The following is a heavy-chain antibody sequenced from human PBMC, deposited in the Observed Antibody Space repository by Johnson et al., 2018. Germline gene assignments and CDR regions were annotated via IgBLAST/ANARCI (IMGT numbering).Heavy chain of an antibody. CDR2: ITASGGTT. CDR3: AKGNNWNILDGLDL. J-gene: IGHJ3*01. D-gene: IGHD1/OR15-1a*01. Sequence: VQLVQSGGGLVQPGGSLRLSCAASRFTFSSYAMTWVRQAPGKGLEWVSAITASGGTTYYADSVKGRFTISRDNSKNTLYLQMSSLRVDDTGVYYCAKGNNWNILDGLDLWGQGTMVTVSS. CDR1: RFTFSSYA. V-gene: IGHV3-23*04.